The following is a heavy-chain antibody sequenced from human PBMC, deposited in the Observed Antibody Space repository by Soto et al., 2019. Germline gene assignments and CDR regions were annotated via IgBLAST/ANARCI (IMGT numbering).Heavy chain of an antibody. CDR3: ARGIYYYDSSGYTPQFDP. V-gene: IGHV4-59*01. D-gene: IGHD3-22*01. CDR1: GGSISSNY. Sequence: SETLSLTCTVSGGSISSNYWSWIRQPPGKGLEWIANVYYSGSTNYNPSLKSRVTISVDTSKNQLSLKLSSVTAADTAVYYCARGIYYYDSSGYTPQFDPWGQGTLVTVSS. CDR2: VYYSGST. J-gene: IGHJ5*02.